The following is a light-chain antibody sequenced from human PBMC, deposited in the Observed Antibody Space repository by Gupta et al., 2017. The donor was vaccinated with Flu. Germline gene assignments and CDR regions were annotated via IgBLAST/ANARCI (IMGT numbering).Light chain of an antibody. CDR3: QQYDTSLFT. Sequence: LSLSSGEDATPSCRGRRSVTNNYLAWYQQSPGQPPRVLIYRTSTWATGIPDRFSGSGSGTDFTLTISRLEPDDSAVYYCQQYDTSLFTFGPGTKVDIK. V-gene: IGKV3-20*01. J-gene: IGKJ3*01. CDR2: RTS. CDR1: RSVTNNY.